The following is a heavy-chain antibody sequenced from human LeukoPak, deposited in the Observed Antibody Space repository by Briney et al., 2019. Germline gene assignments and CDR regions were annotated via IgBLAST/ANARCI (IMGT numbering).Heavy chain of an antibody. J-gene: IGHJ4*02. D-gene: IGHD3-10*01. CDR2: IYYSGST. Sequence: SETLSLTCTVSGGSISSSSYYWGWIRQPPGKGLEWIGSIYYSGSTYYNPSLKSRVTISVDTSKNQFSLKLSSVTAADTAVYYCARDKTRRITMVRGVTAFDYWGQGTLVTVSS. V-gene: IGHV4-39*07. CDR3: ARDKTRRITMVRGVTAFDY. CDR1: GGSISSSSYY.